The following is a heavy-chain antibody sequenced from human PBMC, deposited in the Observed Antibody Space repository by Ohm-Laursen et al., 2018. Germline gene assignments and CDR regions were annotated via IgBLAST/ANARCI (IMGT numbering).Heavy chain of an antibody. Sequence: SLRLSCAASGFIFSHYAMHWVRQAPGKGLEWVAVMWPDGSQIYYVDSVKGRFTISRDNSRTTVYLQMNSLRTEDTAVYYCAKGNSGNGDFDYWGQGTVVTVSS. CDR2: MWPDGSQI. CDR1: GFIFSHYA. J-gene: IGHJ4*02. CDR3: AKGNSGNGDFDY. V-gene: IGHV3-33*06. D-gene: IGHD4-23*01.